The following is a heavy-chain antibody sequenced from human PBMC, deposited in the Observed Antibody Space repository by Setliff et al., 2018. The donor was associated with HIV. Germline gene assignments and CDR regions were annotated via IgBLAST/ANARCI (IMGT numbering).Heavy chain of an antibody. CDR2: IYYSGSI. CDR3: AKKGNGDYHFDY. D-gene: IGHD4-17*01. J-gene: IGHJ4*02. CDR1: GYSISSNDW. Sequence: SETLSLTCVVSGYSISSNDWWGWIRQSPGKGLEWIGYIYYSGSIYYNPSLKSRVTMSVDTSKNQFSLKLSSVTAVYTAVYYCAKKGNGDYHFDYWGQGTLVTVSS. V-gene: IGHV4-28*02.